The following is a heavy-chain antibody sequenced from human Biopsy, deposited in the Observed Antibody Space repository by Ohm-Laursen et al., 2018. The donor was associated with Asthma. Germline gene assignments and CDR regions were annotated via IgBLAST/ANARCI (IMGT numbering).Heavy chain of an antibody. Sequence: TQTLTLTGTLSGLSLSKTGMRVSWIRQPPGKALEWLARIDWDDDKFYSASLKTRLTISKDTSKNQVVLTMTTMDPVDTATYYCAREQQLGNFDYWGQGTLVTVPS. D-gene: IGHD6-13*01. CDR3: AREQQLGNFDY. CDR2: IDWDDDK. CDR1: GLSLSKTGMR. V-gene: IGHV2-70*04. J-gene: IGHJ4*02.